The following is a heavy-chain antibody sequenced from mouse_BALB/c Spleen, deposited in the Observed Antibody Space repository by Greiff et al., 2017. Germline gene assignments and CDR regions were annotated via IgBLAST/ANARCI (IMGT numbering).Heavy chain of an antibody. Sequence: VQLKESGPGLVKPSQSLSLTCSVTGYSITSGYYWNWIRQFPGNKLEWMGYISYDGSNNYNPSLKNRISITPDTSKNQFFLKLNSVTTEDTATYYCAREGNGYDAMDYWGQGTSVTVSA. D-gene: IGHD2-2*01. J-gene: IGHJ4*01. CDR1: GYSITSGYY. CDR2: ISYDGSN. CDR3: AREGNGYDAMDY. V-gene: IGHV3-6*02.